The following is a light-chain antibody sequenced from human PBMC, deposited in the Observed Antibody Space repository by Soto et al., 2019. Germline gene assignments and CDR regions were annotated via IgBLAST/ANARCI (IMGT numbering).Light chain of an antibody. CDR2: EVT. Sequence: QSALTQPASVSGSPGQSITISCTGTSSDVGRYNLVSWYQQYPGKAPKLIIYEVTERSSGVSNRFSGSKSGNTASLTISGLQTEDEADYYCSSYAGSTIFVVFGGGTKVTVL. J-gene: IGLJ2*01. CDR3: SSYAGSTIFVV. V-gene: IGLV2-23*02. CDR1: SSDVGRYNL.